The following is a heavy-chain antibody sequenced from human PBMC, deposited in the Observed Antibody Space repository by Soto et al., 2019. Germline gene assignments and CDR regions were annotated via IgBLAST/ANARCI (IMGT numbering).Heavy chain of an antibody. CDR3: ARPLAYCGGDCYSGPGMDV. Sequence: QVQLQQWGAGLLKPSETLSLTCAVYGGSFSGYYWSWIRQPPGKGLEWIGEINHSGSTNYNPSLKSRVTISVDTSKNQFSLKLSSVTAADTAVYYCARPLAYCGGDCYSGPGMDVWGKGTTVTVSS. V-gene: IGHV4-34*01. D-gene: IGHD2-21*01. CDR2: INHSGST. CDR1: GGSFSGYY. J-gene: IGHJ6*04.